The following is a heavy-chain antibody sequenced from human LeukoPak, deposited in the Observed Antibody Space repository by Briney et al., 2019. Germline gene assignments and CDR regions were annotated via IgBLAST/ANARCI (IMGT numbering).Heavy chain of an antibody. Sequence: QPGGSLRLSCVASRFTFSSYWMNWVRQAPGKGLEWMANIKHDGSEKYYVDSVKGRFTISRDNAKNSLYLQMNGLRAEDTAVYYCARILTVGATYDYWGQGTLVTVSS. CDR1: RFTFSSYW. J-gene: IGHJ4*02. CDR3: ARILTVGATYDY. V-gene: IGHV3-7*01. CDR2: IKHDGSEK. D-gene: IGHD1-26*01.